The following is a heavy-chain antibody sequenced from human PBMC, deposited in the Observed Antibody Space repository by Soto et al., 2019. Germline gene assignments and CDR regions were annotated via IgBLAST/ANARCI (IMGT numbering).Heavy chain of an antibody. CDR2: INHRGST. V-gene: IGHV4-34*01. D-gene: IGHD2-2*01. J-gene: IGHJ5*02. Sequence: PSETLSLTCVVYGGSFSGYYWSWIRQSPGKGLEWIGGINHRGSTNYNPSLESRVTISVGTSKNQFSLKLPSVTAADTAMYYCARDGFCTRTTSRVGNWFEPWGQGTLVTVSA. CDR3: ARDGFCTRTTSRVGNWFEP. CDR1: GGSFSGYY.